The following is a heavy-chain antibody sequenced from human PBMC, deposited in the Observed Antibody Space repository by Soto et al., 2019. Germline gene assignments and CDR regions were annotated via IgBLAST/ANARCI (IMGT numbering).Heavy chain of an antibody. D-gene: IGHD6-19*01. CDR1: GGSISSSSYY. Sequence: PSETLSLTCTVSGGSISSSSYYWGWIRQSPGKGLEWIGHIHYSGSTSYNPSLKSRVTISVDTSKNQFSLKLSSLTAADTALFYCARLGGWTQDYGMDVWGQGTTVTVSS. J-gene: IGHJ6*02. CDR3: ARLGGWTQDYGMDV. V-gene: IGHV4-39*01. CDR2: IHYSGST.